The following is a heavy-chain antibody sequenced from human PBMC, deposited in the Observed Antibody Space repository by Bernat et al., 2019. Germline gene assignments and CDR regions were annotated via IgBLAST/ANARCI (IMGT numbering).Heavy chain of an antibody. J-gene: IGHJ4*02. D-gene: IGHD6-13*01. V-gene: IGHV3-73*01. Sequence: EVQLAESGGGLVQPGGSLKLSCAASGLTFSDSTMQWVRQASGKGLEWVGRVRTKANGFATSYAASVKGRFTISRDDSKNTAYLQMNSLKIEETAVYYCTRSGAIAEKTYDYWGQGTLVTVYS. CDR2: VRTKANGFAT. CDR1: GLTFSDST. CDR3: TRSGAIAEKTYDY.